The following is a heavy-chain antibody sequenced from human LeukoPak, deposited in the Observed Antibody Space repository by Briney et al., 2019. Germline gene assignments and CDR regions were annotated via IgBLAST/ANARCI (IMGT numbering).Heavy chain of an antibody. CDR3: AKPGGYCTGISCFSDS. CDR2: ITGSGGST. Sequence: GGSLRLSCAASGFTFSTFAMTWVRQAPGKGLEWVSTITGSGGSTFYADSVKGRFTISRDSSRNTLYLQMNSLRAEVTAVYYCAKPGGYCTGISCFSDSWGQGTLVTVSS. V-gene: IGHV3-23*01. CDR1: GFTFSTFA. J-gene: IGHJ4*02. D-gene: IGHD2-2*01.